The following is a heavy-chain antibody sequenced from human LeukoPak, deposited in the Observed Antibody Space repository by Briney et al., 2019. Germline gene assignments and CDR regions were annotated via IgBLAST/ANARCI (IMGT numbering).Heavy chain of an antibody. D-gene: IGHD2/OR15-2a*01. Sequence: GGSLRLSCAASGSYWMHWVRQAPGKGLVWVSHINSDGSWTSYADSVKGRFTISKDNAKNTVYLQMSNLRVEDTAVYYCVSFYETYWGRGTLVTVSS. CDR2: INSDGSWT. J-gene: IGHJ4*02. V-gene: IGHV3-74*01. CDR3: VSFYETY. CDR1: GSYW.